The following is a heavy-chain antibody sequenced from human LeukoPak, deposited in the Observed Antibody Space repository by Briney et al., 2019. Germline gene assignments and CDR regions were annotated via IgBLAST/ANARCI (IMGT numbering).Heavy chain of an antibody. V-gene: IGHV3-30*02. CDR1: EFIFSNHG. D-gene: IGHD4-17*01. Sequence: GGSLRLSCATSEFIFSNHGMHWARQAPGKGLEWVAFEQKDGSYKKYADSVKGRFTISRDNSKNTLYLQMNSLRADDTAVYYCAKDGGDYSPYYFDYWGQGTLVTVSS. CDR3: AKDGGDYSPYYFDY. CDR2: EQKDGSYK. J-gene: IGHJ4*02.